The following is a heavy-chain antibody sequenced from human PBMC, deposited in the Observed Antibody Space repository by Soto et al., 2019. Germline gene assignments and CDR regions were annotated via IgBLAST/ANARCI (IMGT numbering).Heavy chain of an antibody. CDR3: PGYGY. CDR2: IYSGGST. CDR1: GFSVTANY. J-gene: IGHJ4*02. Sequence: EVQVVESGGGLIQPGGSLRLSCEVAGFSVTANYMSWVRQAPGKGLEWVSVIYSGGSTYYIDSVKGRFSISRDISKNTLYLQMTDLRAEEPGVYYCPGYGYWCRGTLVTVSS. D-gene: IGHD5-12*01. V-gene: IGHV3-53*01.